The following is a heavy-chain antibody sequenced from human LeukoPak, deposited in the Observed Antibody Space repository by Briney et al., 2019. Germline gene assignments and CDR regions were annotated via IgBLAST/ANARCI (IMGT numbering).Heavy chain of an antibody. J-gene: IGHJ6*03. V-gene: IGHV3-48*01. CDR2: ISSSSSTI. CDR1: GFIFSSYS. Sequence: GGSLRLSCAASGFIFSSYSMNWVRQAPGKGLEWVSYISSSSSTIYYADSVKGRFTISRDNAKNSLYLQMNSLRAEDTAVYYCARLNIVVVPAAIDYYYYYYMDVWGKGTTVTVSS. D-gene: IGHD2-2*01. CDR3: ARLNIVVVPAAIDYYYYYYMDV.